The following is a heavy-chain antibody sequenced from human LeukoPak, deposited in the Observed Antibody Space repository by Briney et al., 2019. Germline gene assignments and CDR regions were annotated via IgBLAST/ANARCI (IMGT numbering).Heavy chain of an antibody. CDR3: ASPGGVAAGSDAFDI. CDR1: GFTFGSYS. D-gene: IGHD6-13*01. J-gene: IGHJ3*02. Sequence: GGSLRLSCAASGFTFGSYSMNWVRQAPGKGLEWVSSISSSSSYIYYADSVKGRFTISRDNAKNSLYLQMNSLRVEDTALYYCASPGGVAAGSDAFDIWGQGTMVTVSS. V-gene: IGHV3-21*01. CDR2: ISSSSSYI.